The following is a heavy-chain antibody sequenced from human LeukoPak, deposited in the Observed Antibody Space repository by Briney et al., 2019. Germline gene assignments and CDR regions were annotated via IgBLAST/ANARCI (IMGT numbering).Heavy chain of an antibody. J-gene: IGHJ4*02. V-gene: IGHV4-34*01. Sequence: PSETLSLTCAVYGGSFSGYYWSWIRQPPGKGLEWIGEINHSGSTNYNPSLKSRVTISVDRSKNQFSLKLSSVTAADTAVYYCARGSGYDYPFDYWGQGTLVTVSS. CDR1: GGSFSGYY. CDR3: ARGSGYDYPFDY. CDR2: INHSGST. D-gene: IGHD5-12*01.